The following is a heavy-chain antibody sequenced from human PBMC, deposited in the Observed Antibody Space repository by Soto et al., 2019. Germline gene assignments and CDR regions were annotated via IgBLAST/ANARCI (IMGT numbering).Heavy chain of an antibody. V-gene: IGHV1-69*08. Sequence: QDQLVQSGAEVKKPGSSVKVSCKASGGTFSSHTFSWVRQAPGQGLEWMGRIIPALGTATYAQKFQGRVTITADESATTVYIELNSLRSEAAAVYYCARPDFGDYWYFDLWGRGTLVTVSS. J-gene: IGHJ2*01. D-gene: IGHD4-17*01. CDR2: IIPALGTA. CDR1: GGTFSSHT. CDR3: ARPDFGDYWYFDL.